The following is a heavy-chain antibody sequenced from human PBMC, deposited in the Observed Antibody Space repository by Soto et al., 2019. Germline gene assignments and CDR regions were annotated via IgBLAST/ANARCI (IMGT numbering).Heavy chain of an antibody. J-gene: IGHJ6*02. CDR2: ISAYNGNT. Sequence: ASVKVSCKASGYTFTSYGISWVRQAPGQGLEWMGWISAYNGNTDYAQKLQGRVTMTTDTSTSAAYMELRSLRSDDTAVYYCARDTGIVVVPAAIPGYGMDVWGQGTTVTVSS. D-gene: IGHD2-2*02. V-gene: IGHV1-18*01. CDR1: GYTFTSYG. CDR3: ARDTGIVVVPAAIPGYGMDV.